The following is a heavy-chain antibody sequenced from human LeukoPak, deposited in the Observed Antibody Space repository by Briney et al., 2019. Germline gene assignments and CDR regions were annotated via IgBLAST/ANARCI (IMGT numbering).Heavy chain of an antibody. CDR3: ARDSAAATGYNGAFDI. CDR1: GGSISSNSYY. Sequence: SETLSLTCTVSGGSISSNSYYWGWIRQPPGKGLEWIGNIYYSGSTYYNPSLKSLFTISLDTSKNQFSLKVSSVTAADTAVYYCARDSAAATGYNGAFDIWGQGTMVTVSS. V-gene: IGHV4-39*07. CDR2: IYYSGST. D-gene: IGHD5-12*01. J-gene: IGHJ3*02.